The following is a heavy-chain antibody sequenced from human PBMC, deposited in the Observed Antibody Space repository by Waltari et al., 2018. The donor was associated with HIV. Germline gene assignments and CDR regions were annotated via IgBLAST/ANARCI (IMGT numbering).Heavy chain of an antibody. Sequence: EVQLVQSGAEVKKPGESLKISCQGSGYSFTDYWIAWVRQMPGKGLEWMGIIYPGDSDTRYSPSFQGQVTFSADKSISTAYLQWSNLKASDTAMYYCVRQYCSSTSCYYEVGMDVWGQGTTVTVSS. D-gene: IGHD2-2*01. V-gene: IGHV5-51*01. CDR3: VRQYCSSTSCYYEVGMDV. CDR2: IYPGDSDT. CDR1: GYSFTDYW. J-gene: IGHJ6*02.